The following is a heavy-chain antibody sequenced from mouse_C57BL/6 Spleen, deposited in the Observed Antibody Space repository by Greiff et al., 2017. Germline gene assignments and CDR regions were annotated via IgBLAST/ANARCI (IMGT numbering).Heavy chain of an antibody. D-gene: IGHD2-1*01. Sequence: VKLQQPGAELVRPGSSVKLSCKASGYTFTSYWMDWVKQRPGQGLEWIGNIYPSDSETHYNQKFKDKATLTVDKSSSTAYMQLSSLTSEDSAVYYCARGNLFAYWGQGTLVTVSA. V-gene: IGHV1-61*01. J-gene: IGHJ3*01. CDR2: IYPSDSET. CDR1: GYTFTSYW. CDR3: ARGNLFAY.